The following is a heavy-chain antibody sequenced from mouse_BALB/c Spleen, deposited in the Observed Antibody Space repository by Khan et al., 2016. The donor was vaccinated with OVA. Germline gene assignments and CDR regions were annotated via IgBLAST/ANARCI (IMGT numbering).Heavy chain of an antibody. CDR3: ATSYFCGYYFHY. V-gene: IGHV5-17*02. J-gene: IGHJ2*01. Sequence: EVELVESGGGLVQPGGSRKLSCAASGFTFNNYGMHWVRQAPEKGLEWVAYISGDSNTIYYVDSVKGRFTISRDNPKNTLFLQMTSLMSEDTAMYYCATSYFCGYYFHYWGPGTTLTVS. CDR1: GFTFNNYG. D-gene: IGHD1-1*01. CDR2: ISGDSNTI.